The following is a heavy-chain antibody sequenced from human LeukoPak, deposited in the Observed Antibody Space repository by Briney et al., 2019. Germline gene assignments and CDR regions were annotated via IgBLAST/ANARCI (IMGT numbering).Heavy chain of an antibody. D-gene: IGHD6-13*01. V-gene: IGHV4-39*01. CDR3: ARRYSSSWDNWFDP. J-gene: IGHJ5*02. Sequence: SETLSLTCTVSSGSISSSSYYWGWIRQPPGKGLEWIGSIYYSGSTYYSPSLKSRVTISVDTSKNQFSLKLSSVTAADTAVYYCARRYSSSWDNWFDPWGQGTLVTVSS. CDR1: SGSISSSSYY. CDR2: IYYSGST.